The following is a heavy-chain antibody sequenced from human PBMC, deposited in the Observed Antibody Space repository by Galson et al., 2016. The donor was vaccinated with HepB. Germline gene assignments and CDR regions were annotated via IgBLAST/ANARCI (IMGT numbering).Heavy chain of an antibody. CDR2: INYSGNT. J-gene: IGHJ5*02. D-gene: IGHD3-10*01. CDR3: ARFRGGLSAHNWFDP. Sequence: LSLTCTVSGGSIRNYYWSWIRQPPGKGLEFIGYINYSGNTNYNPSLKSRVTISVDTSKNQFFLKVRSVTAADTAVYSCARFRGGLSAHNWFDPWGQGTLVTVSS. CDR1: GGSIRNYY. V-gene: IGHV4-59*01.